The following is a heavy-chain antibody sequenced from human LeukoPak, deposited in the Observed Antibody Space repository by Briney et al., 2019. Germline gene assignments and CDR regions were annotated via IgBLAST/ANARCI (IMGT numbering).Heavy chain of an antibody. CDR2: ISGGGTGS. V-gene: IGHV3-23*01. CDR3: ARGARGYGSGSYFYYFDY. CDR1: GFTFSSYG. Sequence: GGSLRLSCAASGFTFSSYGMSWVRQAPGKGLEWVSSISGGGTGSYYADSVKGRFTISRDNSKNTLYLQMNSLRAEDTAVYYCARGARGYGSGSYFYYFDYWGQGTLVTVSS. J-gene: IGHJ4*02. D-gene: IGHD3-10*01.